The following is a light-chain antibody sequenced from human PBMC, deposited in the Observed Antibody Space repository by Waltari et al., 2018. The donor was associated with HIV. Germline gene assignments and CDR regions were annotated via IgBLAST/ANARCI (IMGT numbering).Light chain of an antibody. CDR1: SDDVGYYNY. Sequence: QSALTQPASVSGSPGQSIVIPCTGTSDDVGYYNYFSWYQQHPGKVPKLVIYDVTSRPSGVSNRFSGSKSGNTASLTISGLRADDEADYYCSSYVGSSTSWLFGGGTKLTV. CDR2: DVT. CDR3: SSYVGSSTSWL. V-gene: IGLV2-14*03. J-gene: IGLJ3*02.